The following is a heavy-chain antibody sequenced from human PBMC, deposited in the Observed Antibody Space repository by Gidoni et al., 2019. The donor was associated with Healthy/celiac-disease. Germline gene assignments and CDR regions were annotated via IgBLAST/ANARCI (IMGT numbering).Heavy chain of an antibody. D-gene: IGHD3-3*01. CDR2: ISGNGGTR. J-gene: IGHJ4*02. V-gene: IGHV3-23*01. CDR1: GFTFSSYA. CDR3: AKAEKVLRFLEWTKTYYFYY. Sequence: EVQLLESGGGLVQHGGSLRLYCAASGFTFSSYAMNWVRQAPGKGLEWVSGISGNGGTRNYADSVKGRFTISRDNSKNTLYLQMNSLRAEDTAVYYCAKAEKVLRFLEWTKTYYFYYWGQGTLVSVS.